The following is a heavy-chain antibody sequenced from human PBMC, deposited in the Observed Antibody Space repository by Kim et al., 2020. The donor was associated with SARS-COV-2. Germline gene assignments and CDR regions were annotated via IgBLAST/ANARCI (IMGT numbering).Heavy chain of an antibody. CDR2: INPSGGST. CDR1: GYTFTSYY. Sequence: ASVKVSCKASGYTFTSYYMHWVLQAPGQGLEWMGIINPSGGSTSYAQKFQGRVTMTRDTSTSTVYMELSSLRSEDTAVYYCAREGCSGGSCYWAIDYWGQGTLVTVSS. J-gene: IGHJ4*02. D-gene: IGHD2-15*01. CDR3: AREGCSGGSCYWAIDY. V-gene: IGHV1-46*01.